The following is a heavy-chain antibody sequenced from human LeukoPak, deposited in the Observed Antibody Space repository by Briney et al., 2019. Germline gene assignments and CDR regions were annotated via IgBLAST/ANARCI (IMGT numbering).Heavy chain of an antibody. J-gene: IGHJ4*02. CDR2: IYNGGST. CDR3: ASNIAAADPYYFDY. CDR1: GFTVSSNY. D-gene: IGHD6-13*01. V-gene: IGHV3-66*01. Sequence: SGGSLRLSCAASGFTVSSNYMSWVRQAPGKGLEWVSVIYNGGSTYYADSVKGRFTISRDNSKNTLYLQMNSLRAEDTAVYYCASNIAAADPYYFDYWGQGTLVTVSS.